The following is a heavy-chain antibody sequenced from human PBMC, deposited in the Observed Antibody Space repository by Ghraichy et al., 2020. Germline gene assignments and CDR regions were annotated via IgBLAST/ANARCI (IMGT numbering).Heavy chain of an antibody. CDR2: ISSSGSFI. J-gene: IGHJ6*02. Sequence: ETLSLTCAASGFTFSTHSMNWVRQAPGKGLEWVSSISSSGSFIYYSDSVKGRFTISRDNAKNSLYLQMDSLRAEDTAVYYCATARSHYYYAMDVWGQGTTVTVSS. CDR3: ATARSHYYYAMDV. V-gene: IGHV3-21*01. CDR1: GFTFSTHS.